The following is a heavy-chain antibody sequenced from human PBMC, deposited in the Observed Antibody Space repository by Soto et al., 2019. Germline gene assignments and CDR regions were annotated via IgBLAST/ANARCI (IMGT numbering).Heavy chain of an antibody. CDR3: ARAPPGPAPRWGV. CDR1: NGSISSGGYS. V-gene: IGHV4-30-2*01. J-gene: IGHJ6*02. CDR2: IYPTGKT. Sequence: PSETLSLTCTVPNGSISSGGYSWSWIRQTPGKGLEWIGYIYPTGKTYYNPSLKNRATLSIDTSQNQFSLQLTSVTAADTAVYYCARAPPGPAPRWGVWGHGTTVTVSS. D-gene: IGHD3-16*01.